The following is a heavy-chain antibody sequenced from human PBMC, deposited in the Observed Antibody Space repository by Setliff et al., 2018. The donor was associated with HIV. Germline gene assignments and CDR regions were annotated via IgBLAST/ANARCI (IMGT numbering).Heavy chain of an antibody. V-gene: IGHV1-69-2*01. CDR3: ASERSRGNYYHSLDV. CDR1: GYTFTNQY. CDR2: VDPENPTT. J-gene: IGHJ6*03. Sequence: ASVKVSCKMSGYTFTNQYIHWIQQAPGKGLEWMGLVDPENPTTIYAARFQGRVTITADTSTDTAYMELSRLRSEDTAIYYCASERSRGNYYHSLDVWGKGTTVTVSS.